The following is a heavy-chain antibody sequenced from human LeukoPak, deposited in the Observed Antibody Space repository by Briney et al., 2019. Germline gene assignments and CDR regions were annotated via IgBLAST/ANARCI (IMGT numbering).Heavy chain of an antibody. CDR1: GYTFTSYY. CDR2: ITPTSGST. CDR3: ARDASSQRYNLDY. D-gene: IGHD1-14*01. Sequence: ASVKVSCKASGYTFTSYYMHWVRQAPGQGLEWMGIITPTSGSTTYAQKFQGRVTMTRDMSTSTVYMELSSLRSEDTAMYYCARDASSQRYNLDYWGQGTLVTVSS. V-gene: IGHV1-46*01. J-gene: IGHJ4*02.